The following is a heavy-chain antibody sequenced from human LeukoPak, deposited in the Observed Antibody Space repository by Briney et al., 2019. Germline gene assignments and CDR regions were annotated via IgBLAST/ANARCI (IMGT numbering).Heavy chain of an antibody. J-gene: IGHJ4*02. CDR3: ARAEASGSFDY. CDR1: GFTFSSYW. CDR2: INSDGSST. Sequence: GGSLRLSCAASGFTFSSYWMHWVRQAPGKGLVWVSRINSDGSSTSYADSVKGRFTISRDNAKNTLYLQMNSLRAEDTAVYYCARAEASGSFDYWGQGTLVTVSS. V-gene: IGHV3-74*01. D-gene: IGHD1-26*01.